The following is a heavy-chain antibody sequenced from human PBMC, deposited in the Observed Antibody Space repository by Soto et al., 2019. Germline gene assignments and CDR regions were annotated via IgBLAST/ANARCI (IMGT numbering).Heavy chain of an antibody. V-gene: IGHV5-51*01. J-gene: IGHJ6*02. CDR2: IYPGDSDT. D-gene: IGHD6-19*01. Sequence: GESLKISCKGSGYSFTSYWIGWVRQMPGKGLEWMGIIYPGDSDTRYSPSFQGQVTISADKPISTAYLQWSSLKASDTAMYYCARQFAQIAVAGQYGMDVWGQGTTVTVSS. CDR1: GYSFTSYW. CDR3: ARQFAQIAVAGQYGMDV.